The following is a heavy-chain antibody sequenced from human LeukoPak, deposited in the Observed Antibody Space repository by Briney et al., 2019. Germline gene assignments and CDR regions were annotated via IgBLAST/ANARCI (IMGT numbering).Heavy chain of an antibody. V-gene: IGHV3-33*01. J-gene: IGHJ5*02. Sequence: GRSLRLSCAASGFTFSSYGMHWVRQAPGKGLEWVAVIWYDGSNKYYADSVKGRFTISRDNSKNALYLQMNSLRAEDTAVYYCARDKFVEMATIYNWFDPWGQGTLVTVSS. D-gene: IGHD5-24*01. CDR3: ARDKFVEMATIYNWFDP. CDR1: GFTFSSYG. CDR2: IWYDGSNK.